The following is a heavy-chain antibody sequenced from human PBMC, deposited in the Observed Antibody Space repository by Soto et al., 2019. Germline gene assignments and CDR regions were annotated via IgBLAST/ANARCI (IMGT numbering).Heavy chain of an antibody. Sequence: GGSLRLSCAASGFTFSSYAMHWVRQDPGKGLEWVAVISYDGSNKYYADSVKGRFTISRDNSKNTLYLQMNSLRAEDTAVYYCARLEYSSGPFDYWGQGTLVTVPQ. CDR2: ISYDGSNK. CDR1: GFTFSSYA. D-gene: IGHD6-19*01. J-gene: IGHJ4*02. CDR3: ARLEYSSGPFDY. V-gene: IGHV3-30-3*01.